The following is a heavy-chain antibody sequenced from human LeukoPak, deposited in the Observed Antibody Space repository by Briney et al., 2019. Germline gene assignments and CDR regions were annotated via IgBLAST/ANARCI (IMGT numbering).Heavy chain of an antibody. Sequence: KPGGSLRLSCAASGFTFSDYYMSWIRQAPGKGLEWVSYISSSSSYTNYADSVKGRFTISRDNAKNTLYLQMNSLRAEDTAVYYCVKGEDSYDSGGYMNLDYWGQGTLVTVSS. D-gene: IGHD3-22*01. CDR1: GFTFSDYY. CDR2: ISSSSSYT. V-gene: IGHV3-11*06. J-gene: IGHJ4*02. CDR3: VKGEDSYDSGGYMNLDY.